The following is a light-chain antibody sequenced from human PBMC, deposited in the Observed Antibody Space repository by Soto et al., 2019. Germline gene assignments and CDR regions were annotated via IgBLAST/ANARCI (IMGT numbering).Light chain of an antibody. CDR1: RSVSSSF. CDR3: QQYGSSHPTT. J-gene: IGKJ1*01. V-gene: IGKV3-20*01. CDR2: GAS. Sequence: EIVLTQSPGTLSLSPGERATLSCRASRSVSSSFLAWYQQKPGQAPRLLIYGASSRATGIPDRFSGSGSGTDFTLTITRLEPEDFAVYYCQQYGSSHPTTFGQGTKVDIK.